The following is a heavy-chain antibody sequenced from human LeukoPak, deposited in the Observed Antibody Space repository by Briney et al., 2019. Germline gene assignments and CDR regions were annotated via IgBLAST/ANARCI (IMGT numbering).Heavy chain of an antibody. Sequence: SETLSLTCTVSGGSINTYYWGWIRQPPGKGLEWIGYIYYSGSTNYNPSLKSRVTISVDTSKNQFSLKLTSVTAADTAVYYCARDAPPSSFDIWGQGTMVTVSS. CDR2: IYYSGST. CDR3: ARDAPPSSFDI. CDR1: GGSINTYY. V-gene: IGHV4-59*01. J-gene: IGHJ3*02.